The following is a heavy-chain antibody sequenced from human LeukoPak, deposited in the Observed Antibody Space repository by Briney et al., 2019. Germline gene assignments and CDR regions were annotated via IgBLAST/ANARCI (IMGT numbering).Heavy chain of an antibody. Sequence: PGGSLRLSCAAAGLTFNNYAMTWVRQAPGKGLEWVASISGRGGTTDYADSVKGRFTISRDNSQSTLYLQMNSLRAEDTAVYYCAKEEKDFYDSSGYYPIDYWGQGTLVTVSS. J-gene: IGHJ4*02. CDR1: GLTFNNYA. CDR2: ISGRGGTT. V-gene: IGHV3-23*01. D-gene: IGHD3-22*01. CDR3: AKEEKDFYDSSGYYPIDY.